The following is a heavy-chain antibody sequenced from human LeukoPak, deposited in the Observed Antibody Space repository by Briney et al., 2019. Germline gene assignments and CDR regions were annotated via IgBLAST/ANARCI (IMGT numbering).Heavy chain of an antibody. Sequence: PSETLSLTCTVSGGSISSYYWSWVRQPPGKGLEWIGYIYYSGSTNYNPSLKSRVTISVDSSKNQFSLKLSSVTAADTAVYYCAREGCSGGSCSLGRAFDIWGQGTMVTVST. V-gene: IGHV4-59*01. CDR2: IYYSGST. D-gene: IGHD2-15*01. J-gene: IGHJ3*02. CDR1: GGSISSYY. CDR3: AREGCSGGSCSLGRAFDI.